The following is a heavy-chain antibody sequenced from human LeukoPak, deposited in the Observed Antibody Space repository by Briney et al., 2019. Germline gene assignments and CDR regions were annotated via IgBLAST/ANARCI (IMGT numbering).Heavy chain of an antibody. J-gene: IGHJ4*02. CDR3: ARSPNILTAINDY. Sequence: VASVKVSCKASGYTFGTYAISWVRQAPGQGLEWMGWVSAYNGQISYAQKFQGRVTMTTDTSTSTGCMDLKSLRSDDTAVYYCARSPNILTAINDYWGQGTLVTVSS. V-gene: IGHV1-18*04. CDR2: VSAYNGQI. D-gene: IGHD3-9*01. CDR1: GYTFGTYA.